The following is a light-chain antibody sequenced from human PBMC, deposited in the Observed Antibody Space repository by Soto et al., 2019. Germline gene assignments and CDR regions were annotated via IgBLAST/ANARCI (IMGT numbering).Light chain of an antibody. J-gene: IGLJ2*01. CDR1: GLAKKD. CDR2: NDS. Sequence: SYELTQPSSVSVSPGQTARITCSGYGLAKKDARGCQQKPGQAPVLLIYNDSERPSGIPERFSGSGSGTTVTLAISGAQVEDEADYYCYSAAGIALVVFGGGTKLTVL. V-gene: IGLV3-27*01. CDR3: YSAAGIALVV.